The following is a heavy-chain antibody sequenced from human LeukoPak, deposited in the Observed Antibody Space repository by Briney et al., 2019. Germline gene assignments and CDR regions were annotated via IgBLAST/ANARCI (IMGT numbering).Heavy chain of an antibody. CDR3: ARHGLGSSWFGFDY. J-gene: IGHJ4*02. CDR1: GYTFTTYW. D-gene: IGHD6-13*01. CDR2: IYPGDSDP. Sequence: GESPKISCKGSGYTFTTYWIGWVRQMPGKGLEWVGIIYPGDSDPRYSPSFQGQVTISADKSISTAYLQWSSLKASDSAMYYCARHGLGSSWFGFDYWGQGTLVTVSS. V-gene: IGHV5-51*01.